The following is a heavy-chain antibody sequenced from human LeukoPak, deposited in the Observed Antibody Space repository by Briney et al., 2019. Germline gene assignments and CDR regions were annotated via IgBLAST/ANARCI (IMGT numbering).Heavy chain of an antibody. CDR1: GGPISSHY. Sequence: SETLSLTCTVSGGPISSHYWSWIRQPPGKGLEWIGYIYYSGSTNYNPSLKSRVTISVDTSKNQFSLKLSSVTAADTAVYSCARGYCSSTSCYLRYWGQGTLVTVSS. CDR3: ARGYCSSTSCYLRY. V-gene: IGHV4-59*11. D-gene: IGHD2-2*01. CDR2: IYYSGST. J-gene: IGHJ4*02.